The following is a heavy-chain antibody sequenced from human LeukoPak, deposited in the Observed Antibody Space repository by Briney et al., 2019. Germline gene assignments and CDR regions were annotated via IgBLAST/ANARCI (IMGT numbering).Heavy chain of an antibody. CDR1: GFTFSSYW. CDR3: ARELAYSMIVVVGFDF. D-gene: IGHD3-22*01. CDR2: IKQDGSEK. J-gene: IGHJ4*02. V-gene: IGHV3-7*01. Sequence: GGSLRLSCAASGFTFSSYWMSWVRQAPGKGLERVANIKQDGSEKYYVDSVKGRFTISRDNAKNSLYLQMNSLRAEDTAVYYCARELAYSMIVVVGFDFWGQGTLVTVSS.